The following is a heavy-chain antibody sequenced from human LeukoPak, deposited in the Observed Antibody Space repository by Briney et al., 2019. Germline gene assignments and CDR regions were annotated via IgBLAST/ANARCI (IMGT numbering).Heavy chain of an antibody. Sequence: GGSLRLSCAASGFTFDDYAMHWVRQAPGKGLEWVSGISWNGGSIGYADSVKGRFTISRDNAKNSLYLQMNSLRAEDTALYYCAKDPDSSGYYYFDYWGQGTLVTVSS. D-gene: IGHD3-22*01. J-gene: IGHJ4*02. CDR1: GFTFDDYA. CDR3: AKDPDSSGYYYFDY. CDR2: ISWNGGSI. V-gene: IGHV3-9*01.